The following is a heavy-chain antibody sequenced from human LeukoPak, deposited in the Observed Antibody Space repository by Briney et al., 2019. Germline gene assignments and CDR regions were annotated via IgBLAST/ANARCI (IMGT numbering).Heavy chain of an antibody. D-gene: IGHD3-22*01. Sequence: ASVKVSCKASGYTFTSYYMHWVRQAPGQGLEWMGIINPSGGSTSYAQKFQGRVTMTRDTSTSTVYMELSSLRSEDTAVYYCARAPRPYYYDSSGYYYEVWGQGILVTVSS. CDR1: GYTFTSYY. V-gene: IGHV1-46*01. CDR3: ARAPRPYYYDSSGYYYEV. CDR2: INPSGGST. J-gene: IGHJ4*02.